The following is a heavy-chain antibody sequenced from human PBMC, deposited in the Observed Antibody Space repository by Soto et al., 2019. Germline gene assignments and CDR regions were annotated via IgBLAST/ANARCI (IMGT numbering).Heavy chain of an antibody. CDR2: ISGRGGST. D-gene: IGHD6-19*01. CDR1: GFTFCSYS. Sequence: GGSLRLSCAAPGFTFCSYSMRWVRQAPGEGLEWVSAISGRGGSTKKAETVKSRFNNSRDNSKNTLFLQMNSLRAEDTAVYYCAKESPIAKWLVDYWGQGTLVTVSS. CDR3: AKESPIAKWLVDY. V-gene: IGHV3-23*01. J-gene: IGHJ4*02.